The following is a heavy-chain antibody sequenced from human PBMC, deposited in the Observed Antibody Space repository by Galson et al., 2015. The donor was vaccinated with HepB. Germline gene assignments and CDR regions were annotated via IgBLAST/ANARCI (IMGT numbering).Heavy chain of an antibody. D-gene: IGHD1-26*01. Sequence: PLGLSCAGSGFTVNAHVMTWVRQAPGKGLEWVSGICGDGGRAFYADSVKGRFTISRDNVKNTLYLHMTSLRAEETAVYYCVNGRGLWANADFDSWGQGTLVIVSS. CDR2: ICGDGGRA. CDR1: GFTVNAHV. V-gene: IGHV3-23*01. J-gene: IGHJ4*02. CDR3: VNGRGLWANADFDS.